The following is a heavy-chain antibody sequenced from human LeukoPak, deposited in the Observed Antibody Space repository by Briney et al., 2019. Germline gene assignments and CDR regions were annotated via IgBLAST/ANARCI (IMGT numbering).Heavy chain of an antibody. CDR1: GGSISSSSYY. D-gene: IGHD3/OR15-3a*01. CDR2: ISFGGST. J-gene: IGHJ6*02. V-gene: IGHV4-39*07. Sequence: SETLSLTCTVSGGSISSSSYYWGWIRQPPGMGLEWIGSISFGGSTYYNPSLMGRVTISVDTSKNQFSLKLSSVTAADTAVYYCARDDLSRAYGMDVWAKGPRSPSP. CDR3: ARDDLSRAYGMDV.